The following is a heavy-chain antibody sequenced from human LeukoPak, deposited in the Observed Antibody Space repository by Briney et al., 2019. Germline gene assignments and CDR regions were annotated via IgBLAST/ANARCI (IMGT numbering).Heavy chain of an antibody. V-gene: IGHV3-48*03. CDR2: ISSSGSTI. J-gene: IGHJ6*03. Sequence: GGSLRLSCAASGFTFSSYEMNWVRQAPGKGLEWVSYISSSGSTIYYADSVKGRFTISRENAKNSLYLQMNSLRAEDTAVYYCARDKRMEYSYSGPDYYMDVWGKGTTVTVSS. CDR3: ARDKRMEYSYSGPDYYMDV. CDR1: GFTFSSYE. D-gene: IGHD5-18*01.